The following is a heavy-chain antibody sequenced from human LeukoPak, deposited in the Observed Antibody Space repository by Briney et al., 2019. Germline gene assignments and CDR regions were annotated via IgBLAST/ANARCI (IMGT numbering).Heavy chain of an antibody. D-gene: IGHD1-26*01. J-gene: IGHJ4*02. CDR1: GYTFTSYG. Sequence: ASVKVSCKASGYTFTSYGISWVRQAPGQGLEWMGWISAYNGNTSYAQKLQGRVTMTTDTSTSTAYMELRSLRSDDTAVYYCARVLVGATTGDYWGQGTLVTVSS. CDR2: ISAYNGNT. V-gene: IGHV1-18*01. CDR3: ARVLVGATTGDY.